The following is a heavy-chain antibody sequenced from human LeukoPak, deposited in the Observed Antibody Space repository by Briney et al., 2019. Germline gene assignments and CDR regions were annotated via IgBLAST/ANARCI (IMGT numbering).Heavy chain of an antibody. D-gene: IGHD2-21*02. Sequence: ASVKVSCRASGYTFTGYYMHWVRQAPGQGLEWMGWINPNSGGTNYAQKFQGGVTMTRDTSISTAYMELSRLRSDDTAVYYCARDRGYRAYCGGDCGTRFDPWGQGTLVTVSS. CDR1: GYTFTGYY. J-gene: IGHJ5*02. CDR3: ARDRGYRAYCGGDCGTRFDP. V-gene: IGHV1-2*02. CDR2: INPNSGGT.